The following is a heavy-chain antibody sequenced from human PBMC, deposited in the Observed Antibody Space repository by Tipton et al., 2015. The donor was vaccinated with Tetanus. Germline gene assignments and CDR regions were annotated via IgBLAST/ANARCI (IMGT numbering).Heavy chain of an antibody. Sequence: TLSLTCTVSGGSMSTYYWSWIRQPPGKGLEWIGYVYYTGSTDYNPSLKSRVTISVDTSKSQFSLRLTSVTAADTAVYYCARDFREGAATTLGKDVFGIWGQGTMVTVS. CDR2: VYYTGST. CDR1: GGSMSTYY. D-gene: IGHD1-26*01. J-gene: IGHJ3*02. V-gene: IGHV4-59*12. CDR3: ARDFREGAATTLGKDVFGI.